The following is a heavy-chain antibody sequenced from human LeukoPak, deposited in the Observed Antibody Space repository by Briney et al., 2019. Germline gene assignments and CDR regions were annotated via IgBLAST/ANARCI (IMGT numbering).Heavy chain of an antibody. CDR1: GGSISSFF. J-gene: IGHJ4*02. V-gene: IGHV4-59*01. Sequence: PETLSLTCTVSGGSISSFFWSWIRQPPGKGLEWIGYVHSSGSTKYNPSLKSRLIISVDMSKNQFSLKLRSVSVADTAVYYCARLAPGNYDILTGDPKVVFDYWGQGALVTVSS. CDR3: ARLAPGNYDILTGDPKVVFDY. CDR2: VHSSGST. D-gene: IGHD3-9*01.